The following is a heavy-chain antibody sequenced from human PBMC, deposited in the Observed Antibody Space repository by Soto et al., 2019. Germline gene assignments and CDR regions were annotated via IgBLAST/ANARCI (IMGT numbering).Heavy chain of an antibody. CDR1: GGSISSSNYY. V-gene: IGHV4-39*01. CDR3: ARLTSGYYYMDV. D-gene: IGHD3-10*01. J-gene: IGHJ6*03. Sequence: SEILSLTCTVSGGSISSSNYYWGWIRQPPGKGLEWIGSIYYSGNTHHNPSLKSRVTISVDTSKNQFSLKLRSMTAADTAVYYCARLTSGYYYMDVWGKGTTVTVSS. CDR2: IYYSGNT.